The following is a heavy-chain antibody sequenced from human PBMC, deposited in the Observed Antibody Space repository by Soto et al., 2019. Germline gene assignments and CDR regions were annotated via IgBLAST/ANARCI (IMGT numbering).Heavy chain of an antibody. CDR3: ARVAVYYYGSGSYFIGWFDP. CDR1: GGSISSYY. Sequence: SETLSLTCTVSGGSISSYYWSWIRQPPGKGLEWIGYIYYSGSTNYNPSLKSRVTISVDTSKNQFSLKLSSVTAADTAVYYCARVAVYYYGSGSYFIGWFDPCGQGTLLTVSS. CDR2: IYYSGST. J-gene: IGHJ5*02. D-gene: IGHD3-10*01. V-gene: IGHV4-59*01.